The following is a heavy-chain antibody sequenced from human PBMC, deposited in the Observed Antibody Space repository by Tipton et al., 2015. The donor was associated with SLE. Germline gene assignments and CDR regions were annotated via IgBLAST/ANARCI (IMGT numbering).Heavy chain of an antibody. J-gene: IGHJ3*02. D-gene: IGHD2/OR15-2a*01. V-gene: IGHV4-4*02. CDR2: INYSGST. Sequence: TLSLTCVVSGYSISSGYFWSWIRQPPGKGLEWIGEINYSGSTNYNPSLKSRATISIGTSKNQLSLKLSSVTAADTAVYYCARGVAHFYDSGSFDIWGQGTLVTVSS. CDR1: GYSISSGYF. CDR3: ARGVAHFYDSGSFDI.